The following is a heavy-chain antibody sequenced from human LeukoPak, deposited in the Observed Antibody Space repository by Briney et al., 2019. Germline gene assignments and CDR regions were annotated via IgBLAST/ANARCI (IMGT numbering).Heavy chain of an antibody. V-gene: IGHV3-30-3*02. CDR2: ISYDGSNK. J-gene: IGHJ1*01. CDR1: GFTFSGYP. Sequence: GGSLRLSCAASGFTFSGYPIHWVRQAPGKGLEWVAVISYDGSNKYYADSVKGRFTISRDNSKNTLYLQMNSLRAEDTAVYYCAKEIRYFQHWGQGTLVTVSS. CDR3: AKEIRYFQH.